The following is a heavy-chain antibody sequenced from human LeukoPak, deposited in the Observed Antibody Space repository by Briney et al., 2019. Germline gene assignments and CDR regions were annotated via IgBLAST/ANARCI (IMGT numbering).Heavy chain of an antibody. J-gene: IGHJ3*02. V-gene: IGHV4-4*09. CDR3: ARHMWNGKEDAFDI. D-gene: IGHD1-1*01. Sequence: PSETLSLTCSISGGSISSYYWSLIRQPPGKGLEWIAYIKTSGNNKYNPSLTSRVTISADTTKNQFSLRLSSVTAADTAVYYCARHMWNGKEDAFDIWGQGTTVTVSS. CDR2: IKTSGNN. CDR1: GGSISSYY.